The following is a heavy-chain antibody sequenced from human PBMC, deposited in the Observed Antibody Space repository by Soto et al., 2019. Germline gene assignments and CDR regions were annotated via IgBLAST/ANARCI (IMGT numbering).Heavy chain of an antibody. Sequence: SGTLSLTFTVSGGSISSCGYYWSWIRQHPGKGLEWIGYIYYSGSTYYNPSLKSRVTISVDTSKNQFSLKLSSVTAADTAVYYCARTLVVIIPYYFDYWGQGTLVTVSS. CDR1: GGSISSCGYY. CDR2: IYYSGST. CDR3: ARTLVVIIPYYFDY. J-gene: IGHJ4*02. D-gene: IGHD3-22*01. V-gene: IGHV4-31*03.